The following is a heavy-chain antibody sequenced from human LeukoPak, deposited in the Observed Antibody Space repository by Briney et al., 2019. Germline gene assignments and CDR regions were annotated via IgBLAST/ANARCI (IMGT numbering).Heavy chain of an antibody. D-gene: IGHD3-10*01. CDR2: IYYSGST. Sequence: PSETLSLTCAVYGGSFSGYYWSWIRQPPGKGLEWIGYIYYSGSTNYNPSLKSRVTISVDTSKNQFSLKLSSVTAADTAVYYCARASYYYGLWGQGTLVTVSS. CDR3: ARASYYYGL. V-gene: IGHV4-59*01. CDR1: GGSFSGYY. J-gene: IGHJ4*02.